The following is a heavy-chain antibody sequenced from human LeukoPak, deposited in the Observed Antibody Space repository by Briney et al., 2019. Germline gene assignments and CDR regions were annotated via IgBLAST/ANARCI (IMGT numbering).Heavy chain of an antibody. D-gene: IGHD1-26*01. CDR3: ARGRPYSGGYHLDY. Sequence: SETLSLTCTVSGGSISSGGHSWSWIRQPPGKGLEWIGYIYHSGSGSTYYNPSLKSRVTMSVDASKNQFFLKLNSVTAADTAVYYCARGRPYSGGYHLDYWGQGTLVTVSA. J-gene: IGHJ4*02. CDR1: GGSISSGGHS. CDR2: IYHSGSGST. V-gene: IGHV4-30-2*01.